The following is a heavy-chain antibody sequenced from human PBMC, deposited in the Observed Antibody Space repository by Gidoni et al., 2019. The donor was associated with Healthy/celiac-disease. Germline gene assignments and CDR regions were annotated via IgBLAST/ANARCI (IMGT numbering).Heavy chain of an antibody. Sequence: QVQLVQSGAEVKKPGASVKVSCKASGYTFTGYYMHWVRQAPGQGLEWMGWINPNSGGTTYAQKFQGRVTMTRDTSISTAYMELSRLRSDDTAVYYCARGLGYCSSTSCSNWFDPWGQGTLVTVSS. CDR2: INPNSGGT. CDR1: GYTFTGYY. CDR3: ARGLGYCSSTSCSNWFDP. D-gene: IGHD2-2*01. V-gene: IGHV1-2*02. J-gene: IGHJ5*02.